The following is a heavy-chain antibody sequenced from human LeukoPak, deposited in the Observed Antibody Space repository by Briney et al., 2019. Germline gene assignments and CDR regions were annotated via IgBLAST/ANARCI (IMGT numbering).Heavy chain of an antibody. J-gene: IGHJ3*02. CDR2: IKQDGSEK. CDR3: AREAAAGPGGAFDI. Sequence: GGSLRLSCAASGFTFSSYWMSWVRQAPGKGLEWVANIKQDGSEKYYVDSVKGRFTISRDNAKNSLYLQMNSLRAEDTAVYYCAREAAAGPGGAFDIWGQGTMVTVSS. D-gene: IGHD6-13*01. CDR1: GFTFSSYW. V-gene: IGHV3-7*01.